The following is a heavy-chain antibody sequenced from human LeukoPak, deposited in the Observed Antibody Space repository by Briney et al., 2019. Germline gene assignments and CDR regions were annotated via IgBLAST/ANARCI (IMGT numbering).Heavy chain of an antibody. CDR3: ARRTTIFGVVTDFDY. J-gene: IGHJ4*02. Sequence: SETLSLTCTVSGGSISSSSYYWGWIRQPPGKGLEWIGSIYYSGSTYYNPSLKSRVTISVDKSKNQFSLNLSSVTAADTAVYYCARRTTIFGVVTDFDYWGQGTLVTVSS. CDR2: IYYSGST. D-gene: IGHD3-3*01. V-gene: IGHV4-39*07. CDR1: GGSISSSSYY.